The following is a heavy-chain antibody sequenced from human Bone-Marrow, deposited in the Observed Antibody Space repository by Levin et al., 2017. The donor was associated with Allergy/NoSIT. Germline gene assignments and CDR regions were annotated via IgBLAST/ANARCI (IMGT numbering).Heavy chain of an antibody. Sequence: TASETLSLTCTVSGGSISSYYWSWIRQPPGKGLEWIGYIYYSGSTNYNPSLKSRVTISVDTSKNQFSLKLSSVTAADTAVYYCARQKEGVEHSDTAMVTSAFDIWGQGTMVTVCS. CDR3: ARQKEGVEHSDTAMVTSAFDI. CDR1: GGSISSYY. CDR2: IYYSGST. V-gene: IGHV4-59*08. J-gene: IGHJ3*02. D-gene: IGHD5-18*01.